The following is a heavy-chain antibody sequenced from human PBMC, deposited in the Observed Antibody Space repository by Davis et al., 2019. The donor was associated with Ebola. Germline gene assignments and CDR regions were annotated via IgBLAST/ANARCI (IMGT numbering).Heavy chain of an antibody. CDR3: ARDLGMGRRVDAFDI. CDR2: IYSGGST. D-gene: IGHD7-27*01. Sequence: GESLKISCAASGFTVSSNYMSWVRQAPGKGLAWVSVIYSGGSTYYADSLKGRFTISRDNSRNTLYLQMNSLRAEDTAVYYCARDLGMGRRVDAFDIWGQGTMVTVSS. J-gene: IGHJ3*02. V-gene: IGHV3-66*01. CDR1: GFTVSSNY.